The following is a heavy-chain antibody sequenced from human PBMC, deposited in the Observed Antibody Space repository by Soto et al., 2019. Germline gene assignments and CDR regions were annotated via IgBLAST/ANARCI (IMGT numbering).Heavy chain of an antibody. Sequence: PGGSLRLSCAASGFTFSSYSMNWVRQAPGKGLEWVSSISSSSSYIYYADSVKGRFTISRDNAKNSLYLQMNSLRAEDTAVYYCARVNRYRGSYGLGYYGMDVWGQGTTVTVSS. D-gene: IGHD1-26*01. CDR1: GFTFSSYS. CDR3: ARVNRYRGSYGLGYYGMDV. V-gene: IGHV3-21*01. CDR2: ISSSSSYI. J-gene: IGHJ6*02.